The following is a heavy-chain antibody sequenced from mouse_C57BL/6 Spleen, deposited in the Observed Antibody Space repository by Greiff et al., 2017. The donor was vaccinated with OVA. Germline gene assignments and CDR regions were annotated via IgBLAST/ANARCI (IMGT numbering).Heavy chain of an antibody. V-gene: IGHV1-15*01. CDR1: GYTFTDYE. D-gene: IGHD2-1*01. CDR2: IDPETGGT. CDR3: TAPIYYGNSRYFDV. J-gene: IGHJ1*03. Sequence: VQLQQSGAELVRPGASVTLSCKASGYTFTDYEMHWVKQTPVHGLEWIGAIDPETGGTAYNQKFKGKAILTADKSSSTAYMELRSLTSEDSAVYYYTAPIYYGNSRYFDVWGTGTTVTVSS.